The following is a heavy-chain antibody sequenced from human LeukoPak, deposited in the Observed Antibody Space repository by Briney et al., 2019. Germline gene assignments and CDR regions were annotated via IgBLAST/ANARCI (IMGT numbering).Heavy chain of an antibody. Sequence: GGSLRLSCAASGFTFSSDAMSWVRQAPGKGLEWVSAISGSGGSTYYADSVKGRFTISRDNSKNTLYLQMNSLRAEDTAVYYCARLGYGGSGSYSNYYFDYWGQGTLVTVSS. CDR1: GFTFSSDA. V-gene: IGHV3-23*01. CDR3: ARLGYGGSGSYSNYYFDY. CDR2: ISGSGGST. J-gene: IGHJ4*02. D-gene: IGHD1-26*01.